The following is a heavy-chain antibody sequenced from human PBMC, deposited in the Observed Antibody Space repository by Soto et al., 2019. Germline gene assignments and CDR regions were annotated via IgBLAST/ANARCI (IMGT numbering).Heavy chain of an antibody. V-gene: IGHV4-39*01. D-gene: IGHD3-22*01. CDR3: ARHSTGYYYSYFDY. CDR2: VFYSGGT. CDR1: GDSITDSTYY. Sequence: TSETLSLTCTVSGDSITDSTYYWAWIRQPPGKGLEWIGSVFYSGGTHYNPSRKSRVTISVDTSKNQFSLKVRSVTAADTAVYYRARHSTGYYYSYFDYWGPGTLVTVSS. J-gene: IGHJ4*02.